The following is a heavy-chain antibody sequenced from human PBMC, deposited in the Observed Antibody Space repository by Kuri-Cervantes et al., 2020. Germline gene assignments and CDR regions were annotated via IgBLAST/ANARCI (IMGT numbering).Heavy chain of an antibody. J-gene: IGHJ4*02. CDR2: IKSKTDGGTR. Sequence: GESLKISCAASGFTFSNAWMSWVRQAPGKGLEWVGRIKSKTDGGTRDYAAPVKGRFTISRDDSKNTLYLQMNSLKTEDTAVYYCAKDIDYGDYVFDYWGQGTLVTVSS. V-gene: IGHV3-15*01. CDR3: AKDIDYGDYVFDY. CDR1: GFTFSNAW. D-gene: IGHD4-17*01.